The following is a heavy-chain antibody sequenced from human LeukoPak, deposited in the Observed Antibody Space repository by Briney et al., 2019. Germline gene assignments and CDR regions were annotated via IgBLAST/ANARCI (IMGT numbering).Heavy chain of an antibody. CDR3: ARDRGIVVVPAARYYYYYGMDV. Sequence: GGSLGLSCAASGFTFSSYGMHWVRQAPGKGLEWVAVIWYDGSNKYYADSVKGRFTISRDNSKNTLYLQMNSLRAEDTAVYYCARDRGIVVVPAARYYYYYGMDVWGQGTTVTVSS. CDR1: GFTFSSYG. CDR2: IWYDGSNK. V-gene: IGHV3-33*01. D-gene: IGHD2-2*01. J-gene: IGHJ6*02.